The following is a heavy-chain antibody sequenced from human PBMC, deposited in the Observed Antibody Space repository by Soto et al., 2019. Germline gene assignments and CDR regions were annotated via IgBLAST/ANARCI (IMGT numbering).Heavy chain of an antibody. V-gene: IGHV1-18*01. J-gene: IGHJ4*02. Sequence: ASVKVSCKTSGYTFTSYGTNWVRQAPGQGPEWMGWISGYNGNTNYAQKLQDRVSMTTDTSTSTAYMELRSLRSEDTAVYYCAFTLSAFDSWGQGTLVTVSS. CDR1: GYTFTSYG. CDR3: AFTLSAFDS. CDR2: ISGYNGNT. D-gene: IGHD3-16*01.